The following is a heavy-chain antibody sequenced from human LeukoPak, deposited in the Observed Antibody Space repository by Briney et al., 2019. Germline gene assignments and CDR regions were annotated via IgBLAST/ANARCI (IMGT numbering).Heavy chain of an antibody. CDR2: IYYSGTT. CDR3: ARLACLTLIRGVTGYHSLDV. Sequence: SETLSLTCTVSVGSINNFYRSWIRQPPGGGLEWIGYIYYSGTTTYNPSLEGRVTISVDTSKNQFSLKLTSVTAADTAVYYCARLACLTLIRGVTGYHSLDVWGKGTKVTVSS. CDR1: VGSINNFY. J-gene: IGHJ6*04. V-gene: IGHV4-59*01. D-gene: IGHD3-10*01.